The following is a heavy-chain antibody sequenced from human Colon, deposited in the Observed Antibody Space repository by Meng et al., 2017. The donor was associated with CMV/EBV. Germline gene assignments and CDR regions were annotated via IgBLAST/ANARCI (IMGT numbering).Heavy chain of an antibody. D-gene: IGHD2-2*01. CDR1: GCTFSNYG. V-gene: IGHV3-30*18. CDR2: ISDDGNEK. J-gene: IGHJ4*02. CDR3: AKDQTHCGNSCYCPDY. Sequence: SGCTFSNYGRHWVRQAPGKGLEWVAVISDDGNEKRYAESLKGRFAISRDNSKNTVNLQMNSLRAEDTAVYYCAKDQTHCGNSCYCPDYWGQGTLVTVSS.